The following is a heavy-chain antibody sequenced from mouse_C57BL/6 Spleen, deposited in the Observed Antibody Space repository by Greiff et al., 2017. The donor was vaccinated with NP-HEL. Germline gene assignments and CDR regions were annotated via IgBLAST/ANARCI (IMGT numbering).Heavy chain of an antibody. D-gene: IGHD2-4*01. V-gene: IGHV1-82*01. CDR3: AIMIRYYFDY. CDR2: IYPGDGDT. J-gene: IGHJ2*01. Sequence: QVQLQQSGPELVKPGASVKISCKASGYAFSSSWMNWVKQRPGKGLEWIGRIYPGDGDTNYNGKFKGKATLTADKSSSTAYMQLSSLTSEDSAVYFCAIMIRYYFDYWGQGTTLTVSS. CDR1: GYAFSSSW.